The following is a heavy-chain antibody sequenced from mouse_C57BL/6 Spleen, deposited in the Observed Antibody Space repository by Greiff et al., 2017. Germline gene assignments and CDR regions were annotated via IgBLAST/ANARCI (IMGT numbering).Heavy chain of an antibody. J-gene: IGHJ2*01. CDR3: ARDGSSYDYFDY. D-gene: IGHD1-1*01. CDR2: IDPSDSET. CDR1: GYTFTSYW. V-gene: IGHV1-52*01. Sequence: VQLQQPGAELVRPGSSVKLSCKASGYTFTSYWMHWVKQRPIQGLEWIGNIDPSDSETHYNQKFKDKATLTVDKSSSTAYMQLSSLTSEDSAVYYCARDGSSYDYFDYWGQGTTLTVSS.